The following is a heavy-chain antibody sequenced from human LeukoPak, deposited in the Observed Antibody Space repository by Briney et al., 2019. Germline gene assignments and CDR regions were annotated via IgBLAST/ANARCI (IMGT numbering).Heavy chain of an antibody. V-gene: IGHV4-59*01. CDR1: GGSMNSYY. CDR2: IYYSGST. D-gene: IGHD3-10*01. J-gene: IGHJ6*03. CDR3: ARGGSGSAHYYYMDV. Sequence: SETLSLTCTVSGGSMNSYYWSWIRQPPGKGLEWIGYIYYSGSTNYNPSLKSRVTISVDTSKNQFSLKLSSVTAADTAVYYCARGGSGSAHYYYMDVWGKGTTVTISS.